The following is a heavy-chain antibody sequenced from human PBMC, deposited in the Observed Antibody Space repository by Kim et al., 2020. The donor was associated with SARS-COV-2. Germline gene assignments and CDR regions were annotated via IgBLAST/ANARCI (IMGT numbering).Heavy chain of an antibody. CDR3: ARVPDPKEQQLQYYYYYYGMDV. CDR1: GFTFSSYS. J-gene: IGHJ6*02. D-gene: IGHD6-13*01. CDR2: ISSSSSYI. V-gene: IGHV3-21*01. Sequence: GGSLRLSCAASGFTFSSYSMNWVRQAPGKGLEWVSSISSSSSYIYYADSVKGRFTISRDNAKNSLYLQMNSLRAEDTAVYYCARVPDPKEQQLQYYYYYYGMDVWGQGTTVTVSS.